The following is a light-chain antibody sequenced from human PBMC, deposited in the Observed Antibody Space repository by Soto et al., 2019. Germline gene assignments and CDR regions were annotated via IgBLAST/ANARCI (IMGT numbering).Light chain of an antibody. CDR3: HLYGSSPPPNT. J-gene: IGKJ2*01. Sequence: EIVLTQSPGTLSLSPGERATLSCRASQNVSSSYLAWYQQKPGQAPRLLIYGASSKATGIPDRFSGSGSGTDFTLTISRLEHEAVAVYYCHLYGSSPPPNTFGQGTKREIK. CDR1: QNVSSSY. CDR2: GAS. V-gene: IGKV3-20*01.